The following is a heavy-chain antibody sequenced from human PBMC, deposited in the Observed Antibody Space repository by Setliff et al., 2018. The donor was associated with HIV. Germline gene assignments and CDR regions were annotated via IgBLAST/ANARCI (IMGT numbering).Heavy chain of an antibody. CDR2: IKQDGTEK. Sequence: GGSLRLSCAASGFTFTSYWMSWVRQAPGKGLEWVANIKQDGTEKYYADSVKGRFTISRDNSKNTLYLQMNRLRADDTAIYYCAKGASLVPRRPHFCYFDYWGQGALVTVSS. CDR1: GFTFTSYW. CDR3: AKGASLVPRRPHFCYFDY. J-gene: IGHJ4*02. D-gene: IGHD3-16*02. V-gene: IGHV3-7*03.